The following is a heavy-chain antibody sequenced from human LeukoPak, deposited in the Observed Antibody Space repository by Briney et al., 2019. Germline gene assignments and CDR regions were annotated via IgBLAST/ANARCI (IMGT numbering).Heavy chain of an antibody. D-gene: IGHD1-26*01. CDR3: ARDLSSTSNWELDY. CDR1: GYTFTDYF. CDR2: INVNSGGTNT. J-gene: IGHJ4*02. V-gene: IGHV1-2*06. Sequence: ASVKVSCKASGYTFTDYFIHWVRQAPGQGLEWMGRINVNSGGTNTNYAQNSHGRVTMTRDTSISTAYMELSRLTSDDTAVYYCARDLSSTSNWELDYWGQGTLVTVSS.